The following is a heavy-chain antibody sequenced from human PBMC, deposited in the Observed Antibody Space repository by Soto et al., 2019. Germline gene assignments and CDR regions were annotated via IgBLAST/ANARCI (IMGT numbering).Heavy chain of an antibody. CDR3: ERRGVEDGPNEAFDI. V-gene: IGHV4-31*03. J-gene: IGHJ3*02. Sequence: SETLSLTCTVSGGSISSGGYYWSWIRQHPGKGLEWIGYIYYSGSTYYNPSLKSRVTISVDTSKNQFSLKLSSVTAADTAVYYCERRGVEDGPNEAFDIWGQGTMVTV. D-gene: IGHD1-1*01. CDR1: GGSISSGGYY. CDR2: IYYSGST.